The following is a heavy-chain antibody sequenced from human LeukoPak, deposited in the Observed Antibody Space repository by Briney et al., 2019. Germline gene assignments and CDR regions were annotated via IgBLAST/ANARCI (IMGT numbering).Heavy chain of an antibody. D-gene: IGHD3-22*01. CDR3: AKDGSIYYDSSLLGLIDY. J-gene: IGHJ4*02. V-gene: IGHV3-30*02. CDR1: GFTFSSYG. Sequence: PGGSLRLSCAASGFTFSSYGMHWVRQAPGKGLEWVAFIRYDGSNKYYADSVKGRFTISRDNSKNTLYLQMNSRRAEDTAVYYCAKDGSIYYDSSLLGLIDYWGQGKLVTVSS. CDR2: IRYDGSNK.